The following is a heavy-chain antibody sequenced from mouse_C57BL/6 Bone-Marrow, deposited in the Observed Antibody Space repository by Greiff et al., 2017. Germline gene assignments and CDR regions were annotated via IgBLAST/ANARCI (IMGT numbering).Heavy chain of an antibody. J-gene: IGHJ1*03. CDR2: IDPSDSYT. V-gene: IGHV1-59*01. CDR1: GYTFTSYW. CDR3: ARQGHYYGSNVYFDV. D-gene: IGHD1-1*01. Sequence: QVQLQQPGAELVRPGTSVKLSCKASGYTFTSYWMHWVKQRPGQGLEWIGVIDPSDSYTNYTLKFKGKATLTVDSSSSTASMPLSRLTSEASAVYYCARQGHYYGSNVYFDVWGTGTTVTVSS.